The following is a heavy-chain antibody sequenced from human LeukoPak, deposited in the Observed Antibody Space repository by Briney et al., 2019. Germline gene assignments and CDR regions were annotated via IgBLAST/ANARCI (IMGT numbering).Heavy chain of an antibody. Sequence: PRGSLRLSCAAAGFTLSSYVMRWVRQAPGKGLEWVAVIWYDGSNKYYADSVKGRFTISRDNSKNTLYLQMNSLRAEDTAVYYCARGDCSSTSCPPDYYYYYGMDVWGQGTTVTVSS. CDR2: IWYDGSNK. D-gene: IGHD2-2*01. J-gene: IGHJ6*02. CDR1: GFTLSSYV. V-gene: IGHV3-33*01. CDR3: ARGDCSSTSCPPDYYYYYGMDV.